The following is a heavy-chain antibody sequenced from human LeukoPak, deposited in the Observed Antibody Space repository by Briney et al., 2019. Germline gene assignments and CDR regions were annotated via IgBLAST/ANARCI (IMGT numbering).Heavy chain of an antibody. CDR2: VYYSGPI. Sequence: PSEPLPLPCTVSGGSISCRGFFWGWIRQPPGNVPEWIRSVYYSGPIYYNSSLKSRVHISVDTPKNHFSLKLSSVDAADTAVYYCARLSCSDTICPTLPYNHFDPWGQGTLVTVSS. CDR3: ARLSCSDTICPTLPYNHFDP. CDR1: GGSISCRGFF. J-gene: IGHJ5*02. D-gene: IGHD2-15*01. V-gene: IGHV4-39*01.